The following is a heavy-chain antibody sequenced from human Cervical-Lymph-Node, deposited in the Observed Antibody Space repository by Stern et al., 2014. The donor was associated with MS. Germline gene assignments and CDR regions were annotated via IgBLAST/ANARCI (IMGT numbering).Heavy chain of an antibody. CDR2: INPNSDGT. Sequence: VQLVQSGAEVKKPGASVKVSCKASGYTFTGYYMHWVRQAPGQGLEWMGWINPNSDGTNYAQKFQGRVTMTRDTSITTAYMELSRLRSDDTAVYYCARDLQGFSGPMGEYWGQGTLVTVSS. CDR3: ARDLQGFSGPMGEY. V-gene: IGHV1-2*02. J-gene: IGHJ4*02. CDR1: GYTFTGYY. D-gene: IGHD6-19*01.